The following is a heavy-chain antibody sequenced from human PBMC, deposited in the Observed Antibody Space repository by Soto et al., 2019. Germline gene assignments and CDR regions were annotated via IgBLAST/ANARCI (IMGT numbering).Heavy chain of an antibody. V-gene: IGHV3-23*01. D-gene: IGHD3-16*02. CDR1: GFTFSSYA. J-gene: IGHJ6*03. CDR3: ATRSLPEDFYYYYYMDV. CDR2: ISGSGGST. Sequence: EVQLLESGGGLVQPGGSLRLSCAASGFTFSSYAMSWVRQAPGKGLEWVSAISGSGGSTYYADSVKGRFTISRDNSKNTLYLQMNSLRAEDTAVYYCATRSLPEDFYYYYYMDVWGKGTTVTVSS.